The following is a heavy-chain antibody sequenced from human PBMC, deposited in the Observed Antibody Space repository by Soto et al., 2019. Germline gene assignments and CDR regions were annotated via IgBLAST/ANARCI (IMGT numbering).Heavy chain of an antibody. Sequence: GGSLRLSCAASGFAFSSYSLNWVRQAPGKGLEWVSSISSSSTYTYYADSVKGRFTISRDNAKSSLYLEMNSLRAEDTAVYYCARDFWSGYYTRDYYYGMDVWGQGTTVTVSS. CDR1: GFAFSSYS. J-gene: IGHJ6*02. CDR2: ISSSSTYT. V-gene: IGHV3-21*01. CDR3: ARDFWSGYYTRDYYYGMDV. D-gene: IGHD3-3*01.